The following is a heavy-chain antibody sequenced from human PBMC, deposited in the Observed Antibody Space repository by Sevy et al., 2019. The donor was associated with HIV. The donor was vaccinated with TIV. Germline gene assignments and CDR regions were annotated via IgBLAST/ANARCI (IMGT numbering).Heavy chain of an antibody. V-gene: IGHV3-30*04. D-gene: IGHD2-15*01. CDR1: GFRLNTYA. CDR2: ISSTGNFE. CDR3: ARDAGYATKFHPLL. Sequence: GGSLRLSCSASGFRLNTYAMHWVRQAPGKGLEWVSVISSTGNFESYATSVKGGFTISNDNTKNTVFLQMNSLRPEDTAMYYCARDAGYATKFHPLLWGQGTLVTVSS. J-gene: IGHJ4*02.